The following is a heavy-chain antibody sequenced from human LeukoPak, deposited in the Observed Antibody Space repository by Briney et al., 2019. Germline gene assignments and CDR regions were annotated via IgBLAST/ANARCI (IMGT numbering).Heavy chain of an antibody. J-gene: IGHJ4*02. CDR3: ARPISSQGYFGVVID. CDR2: TYHSGSP. V-gene: IGHV4-38-2*01. D-gene: IGHD3-3*01. Sequence: SETLSLTCAASGYSISSASYWGWIRQPPGKGLEWIGNTYHSGSPYYNPSLKSQVTISVDTSKNQFSLKLSSVTAADTAVYYCARPISSQGYFGVVIDWGQGTLVTVSS. CDR1: GYSISSASY.